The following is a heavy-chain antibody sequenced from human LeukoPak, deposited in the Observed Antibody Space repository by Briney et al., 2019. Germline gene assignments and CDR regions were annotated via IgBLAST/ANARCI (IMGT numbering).Heavy chain of an antibody. V-gene: IGHV4-59*12. CDR3: ARESRQQLVQDY. CDR2: IYYSGST. CDR1: GGSISSYY. Sequence: ASETLSLTCTVSGGSISSYYWSWIRQPPGKGLEWIGYIYYSGSTNYNPSLKSRVTISVDTSKNQFSLKLSSVTAADTAVYYCARESRQQLVQDYWGQGTLVTVSS. J-gene: IGHJ4*02. D-gene: IGHD6-13*01.